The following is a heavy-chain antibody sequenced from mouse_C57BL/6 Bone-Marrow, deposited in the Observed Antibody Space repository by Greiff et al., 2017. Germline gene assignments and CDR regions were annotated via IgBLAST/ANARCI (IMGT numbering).Heavy chain of an antibody. CDR2: IGRGGST. CDR1: GFSFTSYG. J-gene: IGHJ4*01. V-gene: IGHV2-5*01. CDR3: AKGSWSYAIYY. Sequence: VKLMESGPGLVQPSQCLSITCTASGFSFTSYGVHWVRQSPGKGLEWLGVIGRGGSTDYNAAFMSRLSTTKDNSKSHVFFQMNSLQAGDTAMYYCAKGSWSYAIYYWGQGTSVTVSS.